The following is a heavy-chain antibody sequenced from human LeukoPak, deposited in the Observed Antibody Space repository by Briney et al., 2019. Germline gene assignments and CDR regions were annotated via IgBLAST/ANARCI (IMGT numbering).Heavy chain of an antibody. CDR1: GFTFSSYA. CDR2: IYSGGST. CDR3: ARELRFLEWFWFDP. D-gene: IGHD3-3*01. J-gene: IGHJ5*02. V-gene: IGHV3-53*01. Sequence: GGSLRLSCAASGFTFSSYAMSWVRQAPGKGLEWVSVIYSGGSTYYADSVKGRFTISRDNSKNTLYLQMNSLRAEDTAVYYCARELRFLEWFWFDPWGQGTLVTVSS.